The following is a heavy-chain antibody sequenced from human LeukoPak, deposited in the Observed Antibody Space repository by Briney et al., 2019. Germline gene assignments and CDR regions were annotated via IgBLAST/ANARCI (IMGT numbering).Heavy chain of an antibody. V-gene: IGHV3-48*01. CDR3: ARVYSTIYGDYGDY. D-gene: IGHD4-17*01. Sequence: GGSLRLSCAASGFTFSSYSMNWVRQVPGKGLEWVSYISSSSSTIYYADSVKGRFTISRDNAKNSLYLQMNSLRAEDTAVYYCARVYSTIYGDYGDYWGQGTLVTVSS. CDR2: ISSSSSTI. CDR1: GFTFSSYS. J-gene: IGHJ4*02.